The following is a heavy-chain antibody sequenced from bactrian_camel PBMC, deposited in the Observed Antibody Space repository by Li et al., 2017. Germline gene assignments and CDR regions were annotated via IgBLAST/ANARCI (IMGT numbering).Heavy chain of an antibody. CDR1: GDTIGRYC. D-gene: IGHD3*01. Sequence: VQLVESGGGSVQTGGSLRLSCVASGDTIGRYCMGWFRQIPDKEREGVAAINEEGSTTYDESVRGRFTISRDDAKNALLLRMNALEPEDSGVYYCAAENVGGDRIFFVPLRRYEYTYWGQGTQVTVS. CDR3: AAENVGGDRIFFVPLRRYEYTY. CDR2: INEEGSTT. V-gene: IGHV3S31*01. J-gene: IGHJ4*01.